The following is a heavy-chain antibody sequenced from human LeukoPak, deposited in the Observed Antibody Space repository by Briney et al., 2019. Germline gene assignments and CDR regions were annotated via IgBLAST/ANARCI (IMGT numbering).Heavy chain of an antibody. V-gene: IGHV3-48*02. Sequence: PGGSLRLSCAASGFTFSSYSMNWVRQAPGKGLEWVSYISSSSTIYYADSVKGRFTTSRDNAKNSLYLQMNSLRDEDTAVYYCARDSTVTTSPYFDYWGQGTLVTVSS. CDR2: ISSSSTI. J-gene: IGHJ4*02. CDR3: ARDSTVTTSPYFDY. CDR1: GFTFSSYS. D-gene: IGHD4-17*01.